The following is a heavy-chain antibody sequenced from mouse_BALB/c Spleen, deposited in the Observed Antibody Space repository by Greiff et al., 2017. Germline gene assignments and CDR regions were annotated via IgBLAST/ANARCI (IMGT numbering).Heavy chain of an antibody. CDR3: ARNRGGNYYFDY. CDR1: GFSLTSYG. J-gene: IGHJ2*01. V-gene: IGHV2-2*02. CDR2: IWSGGST. D-gene: IGHD2-1*01. Sequence: VKLMESGPGLVQPSQSLSITCTVSGFSLTSYGVHWVRQSPGKGLEWLGVIWSGGSTDYNAAFISRLSISKDNSKSQVFFKMNSLQANDTAIYYCARNRGGNYYFDYWGQGTTLTVSS.